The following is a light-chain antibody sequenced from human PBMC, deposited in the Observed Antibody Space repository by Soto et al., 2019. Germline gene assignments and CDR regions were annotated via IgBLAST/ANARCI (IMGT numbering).Light chain of an antibody. Sequence: IVLTQSPGTLSLSPGERATLSCRASQSVSNNYLAWYQQQPGQAPRLLSYGASNRATGIPDRFSGSGSGTEFTLTIGGLQPDDFATYYCQQFNSYPITFGQGTKVDIK. CDR2: GAS. CDR1: QSVSNNY. V-gene: IGKV3-20*01. CDR3: QQFNSYPIT. J-gene: IGKJ1*01.